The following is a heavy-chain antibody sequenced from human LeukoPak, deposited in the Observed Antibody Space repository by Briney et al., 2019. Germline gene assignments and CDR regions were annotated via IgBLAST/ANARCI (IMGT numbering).Heavy chain of an antibody. CDR1: GFTFSNYG. Sequence: GGSLRLSCAASGFTFSNYGMNWVRQAPGKGLEWVSGISGSGGSTYYADSVKGRFTISRDNSKNTLYLQMNSLRAEDTAVYYCATIQRLVFSFWGQGTLVTVSS. J-gene: IGHJ4*02. D-gene: IGHD6-13*01. CDR3: ATIQRLVFSF. V-gene: IGHV3-23*01. CDR2: ISGSGGST.